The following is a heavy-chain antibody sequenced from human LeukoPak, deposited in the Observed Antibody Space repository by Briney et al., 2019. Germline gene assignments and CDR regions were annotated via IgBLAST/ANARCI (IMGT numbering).Heavy chain of an antibody. D-gene: IGHD3-10*01. V-gene: IGHV3-20*01. Sequence: GGSLRLSCAASGFTFDDYGMSWVRQVPGKGLEWVSGINWNGGSTGYAGSVKGRFTISRDNAKNSLYLQMNSLRAEDTALYHYARHGSGTPNYYYYYMDVWGKGTTVTISS. CDR1: GFTFDDYG. CDR2: INWNGGST. CDR3: ARHGSGTPNYYYYYMDV. J-gene: IGHJ6*03.